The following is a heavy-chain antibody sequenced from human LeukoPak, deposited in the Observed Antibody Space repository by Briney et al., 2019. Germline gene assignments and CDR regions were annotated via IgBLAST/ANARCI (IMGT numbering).Heavy chain of an antibody. D-gene: IGHD4-23*01. CDR1: GYIFTSSY. J-gene: IGHJ4*02. CDR3: ERDNHLTMVVSALVS. V-gene: IGHV1-46*01. CDR2: IDPSGGSA. Sequence: ASVKVSYKASGYIFTSSYVHWVRQAPGQGLEWMGVIDPSGGSASYARNFQGRVTLTRDTYTNTVYMERSRARREDGSVLYGERDNHLTMVVSALVSWGQGTLVTVSS.